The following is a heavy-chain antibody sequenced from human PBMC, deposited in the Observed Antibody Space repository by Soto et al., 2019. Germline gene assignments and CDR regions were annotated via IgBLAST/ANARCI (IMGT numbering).Heavy chain of an antibody. Sequence: QLQLQESGPGLVKPSETLSLTCNVSGGSFISGSYYWGWIRQPPGKGLEWIGSIYYSGSTYYNPSLKSRVTISVDTSKNQFSLKLSSVTAADTAVYYCARRPDIVGATFDYRGQGTLVSVSS. D-gene: IGHD1-26*01. CDR1: GGSFISGSYY. CDR2: IYYSGST. J-gene: IGHJ4*02. CDR3: ARRPDIVGATFDY. V-gene: IGHV4-39*01.